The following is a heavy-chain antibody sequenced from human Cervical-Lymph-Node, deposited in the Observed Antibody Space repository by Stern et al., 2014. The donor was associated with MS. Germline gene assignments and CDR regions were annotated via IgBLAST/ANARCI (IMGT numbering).Heavy chain of an antibody. Sequence: VQLVESGAEVKKPGASVKVSCEASGYTFTGNYMHWVRQAPGQGLEWMGRINPSSGVTNYPQNFQDRVTLTRDTSMNTAYMELSGLKSDDTAVYYCVRDRRLAAGKNTFDLWGQGTMVTVSS. V-gene: IGHV1-2*06. CDR3: VRDRRLAAGKNTFDL. J-gene: IGHJ3*01. CDR2: INPSSGVT. CDR1: GYTFTGNY. D-gene: IGHD6-13*01.